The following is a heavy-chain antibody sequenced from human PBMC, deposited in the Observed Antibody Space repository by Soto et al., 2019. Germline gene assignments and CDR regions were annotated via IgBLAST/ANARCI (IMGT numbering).Heavy chain of an antibody. J-gene: IGHJ4*02. D-gene: IGHD4-17*01. V-gene: IGHV4-31*03. CDR3: ARGLSVTIFDN. Sequence: QVQLQESGPGLVKPSQTLSLTCTVSGGSIRTGGYYWTWIRQHPGKGLEWIGYIYDSGSTYYNPSLRSRLTISVDTSKNQFSRKLSSVTAADTAVYYCARGLSVTIFDNWGQGTLVTVSS. CDR1: GGSIRTGGYY. CDR2: IYDSGST.